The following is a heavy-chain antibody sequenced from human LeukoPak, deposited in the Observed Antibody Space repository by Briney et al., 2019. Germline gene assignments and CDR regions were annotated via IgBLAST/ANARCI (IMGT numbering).Heavy chain of an antibody. J-gene: IGHJ5*02. Sequence: GGSLRLSCAASGFTFSSNAMSWVRQAPGKGLEWVSAISSSSSYIYYADSVKGRFTISRDNAKNSLYLQMNSLRAEDTAVYYCARGGVPAANRCNWFDPWGQGTLVTVSS. D-gene: IGHD2-2*01. CDR3: ARGGVPAANRCNWFDP. CDR2: ISSSSSYI. CDR1: GFTFSSNA. V-gene: IGHV3-21*01.